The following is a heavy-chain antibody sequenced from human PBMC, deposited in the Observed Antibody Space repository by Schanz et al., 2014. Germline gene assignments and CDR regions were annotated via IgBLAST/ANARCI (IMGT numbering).Heavy chain of an antibody. CDR3: ARDTTWRRDL. Sequence: QVQLQESGPGLVKPSQTLSLTCTVSGGSISSATYYWSWVRQPAGKGLEWVGRVFPNGITNYNPSLKSRVTISRDTSKTQFSLTLPSRTAADTAVYYCARDTTWRRDLWGRGTLVTVSS. J-gene: IGHJ2*01. CDR1: GGSISSATYY. V-gene: IGHV4-61*02. D-gene: IGHD5-12*01. CDR2: VFPNGIT.